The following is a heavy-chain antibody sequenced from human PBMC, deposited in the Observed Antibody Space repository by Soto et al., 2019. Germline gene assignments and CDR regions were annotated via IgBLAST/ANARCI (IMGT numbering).Heavy chain of an antibody. V-gene: IGHV3-30-3*01. CDR1: GFTFSSYA. J-gene: IGHJ6*02. CDR2: ISYDGSNK. Sequence: PGGSLRLSCAASGFTFSSYAMHWVRQAPGKGLEWVAVISYDGSNKYYADSVKGRFTISRDNSKNTLYLQMNSLRAEDTAVYYCARDLDGTPQGYYYYSGMDVWGQGTTVTVSS. CDR3: ARDLDGTPQGYYYYSGMDV. D-gene: IGHD1-1*01.